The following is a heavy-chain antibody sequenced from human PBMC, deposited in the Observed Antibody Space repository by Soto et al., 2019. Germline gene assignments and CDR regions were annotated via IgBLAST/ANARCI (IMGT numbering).Heavy chain of an antibody. J-gene: IGHJ4*01. D-gene: IGHD5-18*01. CDR3: AKDSGEITPMGPPY. CDR2: ISGSGGST. V-gene: IGHV3-23*01. Sequence: PPGKGLEWVSAISGSGGSTYYADSVKGRFTISRDNSKNTLYLQMNSLRAEDTAVYYCAKDSGEITPMGPPYRGYGTPVPVSS.